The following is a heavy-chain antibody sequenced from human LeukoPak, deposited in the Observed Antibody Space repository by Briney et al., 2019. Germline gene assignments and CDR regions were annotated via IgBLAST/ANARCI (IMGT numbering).Heavy chain of an antibody. V-gene: IGHV3-23*01. D-gene: IGHD3-9*01. CDR2: LSSSGGST. CDR1: GFTFSSYG. J-gene: IGHJ6*03. Sequence: GGSLRLSCAASGFTFSSYGMSWVRQAPGKGLEWVSALSSSGGSTYYADSVKGRFTISRDNSKNTLYLQMSSLRAEDTAVYYCAKGGGFDWLNCYYMDVWGKGTTVIISS. CDR3: AKGGGFDWLNCYYMDV.